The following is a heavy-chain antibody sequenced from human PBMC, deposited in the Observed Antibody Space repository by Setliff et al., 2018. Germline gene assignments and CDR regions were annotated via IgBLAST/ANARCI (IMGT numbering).Heavy chain of an antibody. CDR1: GFTFSTYR. V-gene: IGHV3-33*08. Sequence: GGSLRLSCAASGFTFSTYRMHWVRQAPGKGLEWVAVIWDDGVKKYHADSVKGRFTISRDNSKNTLYLQMNSLRPEDTAVYYCARTCSGSGCYAGLESWGQGTPVT. CDR2: IWDDGVKK. CDR3: ARTCSGSGCYAGLES. D-gene: IGHD2-15*01. J-gene: IGHJ4*02.